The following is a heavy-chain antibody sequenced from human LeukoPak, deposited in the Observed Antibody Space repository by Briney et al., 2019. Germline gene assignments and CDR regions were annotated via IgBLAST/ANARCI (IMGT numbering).Heavy chain of an antibody. J-gene: IGHJ4*02. CDR2: ISGSGGST. CDR1: GFTFSSYA. V-gene: IGHV3-23*01. Sequence: PGGSLRLSCAASGFTFSSYAMSWVRQAPGKGLEWVSAISGSGGSTYYADSVKGRFTISRDNSKNTLYLQMNSLRAEDTAVYYCAKRSMVRGPAYLEAVYWGQGTLVTVSS. CDR3: AKRSMVRGPAYLEAVY. D-gene: IGHD3-10*01.